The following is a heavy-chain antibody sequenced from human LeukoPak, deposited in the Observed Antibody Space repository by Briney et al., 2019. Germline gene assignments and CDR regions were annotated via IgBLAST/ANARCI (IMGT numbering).Heavy chain of an antibody. CDR1: GGSIRRYY. Sequence: KPSETLSLTCTVSGGSIRRYYWSWIRQPPGKGLEWIGNVYYSGGSNYNPSLESRVTISVDTSKNLFSLKMTSVTAADTAVYYCARHSGTYSLAFDVWGQGTMVTVSS. V-gene: IGHV4-59*08. J-gene: IGHJ3*01. CDR3: ARHSGTYSLAFDV. D-gene: IGHD1-26*01. CDR2: VYYSGGS.